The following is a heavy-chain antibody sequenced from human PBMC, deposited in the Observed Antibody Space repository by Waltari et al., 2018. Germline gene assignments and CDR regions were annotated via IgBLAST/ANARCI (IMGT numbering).Heavy chain of an antibody. CDR2: INGYNGDT. V-gene: IGHV1-18*01. CDR3: AGGVIGGGFDV. Sequence: QVQLVQSGGEVKKPGASVTVSCKTSGFTFTSNAISWVRQAPGQGHEWMGWINGYNGDTNYAEKLQGRLTVTTDSSTSTAYMELRSLRSDDTAVYFCAGGVIGGGFDVWGQGTMVTVSS. D-gene: IGHD3-16*01. J-gene: IGHJ3*01. CDR1: GFTFTSNA.